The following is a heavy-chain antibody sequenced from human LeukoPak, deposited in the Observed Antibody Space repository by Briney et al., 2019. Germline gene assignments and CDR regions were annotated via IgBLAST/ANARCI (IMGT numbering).Heavy chain of an antibody. D-gene: IGHD4-17*01. CDR2: IYPGDSDT. CDR1: GYSFTNYW. Sequence: GESLKISCKGSGYSFTNYWIGWVRQMPGKGLEWMGIIYPGDSDTRYSPSFQGQVTISADKSITTAYLQWSSLKALDTAMYYCARHPDYEPFDYWGQGTLVTVSS. J-gene: IGHJ4*02. CDR3: ARHPDYEPFDY. V-gene: IGHV5-51*01.